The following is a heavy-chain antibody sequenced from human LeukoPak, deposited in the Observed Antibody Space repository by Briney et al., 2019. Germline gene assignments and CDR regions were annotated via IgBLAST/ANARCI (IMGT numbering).Heavy chain of an antibody. CDR1: GGSFSGYY. J-gene: IGHJ4*02. Sequence: PSETLSLTCAVYGGSFSGYYWSWIRQSPGKGLEWIGEINHSGSTNYNPSLKSRVTISVDTSKNQFSLKLSSVTAADTAVYYCACIAVAGTDYWGQGTLVTVSS. CDR3: ACIAVAGTDY. D-gene: IGHD6-19*01. V-gene: IGHV4-34*01. CDR2: INHSGST.